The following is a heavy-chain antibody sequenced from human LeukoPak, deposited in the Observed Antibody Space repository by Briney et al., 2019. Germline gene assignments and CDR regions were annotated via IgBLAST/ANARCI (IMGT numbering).Heavy chain of an antibody. V-gene: IGHV1-69*01. CDR1: GGTFSSYA. CDR3: ATDKETQLALDY. Sequence: SVKVSCKASGGTFSSYAISWVRQAPGQGLEWMGGIIPIFGTANYAQKFQGRVTITADESTSTAYMELSSLRSEDTAVYYCATDKETQLALDYWGQGTLVTVSS. J-gene: IGHJ4*02. D-gene: IGHD3-3*02. CDR2: IIPIFGTA.